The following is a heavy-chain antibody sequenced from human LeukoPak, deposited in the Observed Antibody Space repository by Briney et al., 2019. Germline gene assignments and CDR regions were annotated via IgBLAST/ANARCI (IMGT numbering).Heavy chain of an antibody. Sequence: PGGSLRLSCAASGFTVSSNYMSWVRQAPGKGLEWVANIKQDGSEKYYVGSVKGRFTISRDNAKNSLYLQMDSLRAEDTAVYYCARDGPYSTSSTHPPWGQGTLVTVSS. CDR1: GFTVSSNY. V-gene: IGHV3-7*03. J-gene: IGHJ5*02. CDR3: ARDGPYSTSSTHPP. CDR2: IKQDGSEK. D-gene: IGHD6-6*01.